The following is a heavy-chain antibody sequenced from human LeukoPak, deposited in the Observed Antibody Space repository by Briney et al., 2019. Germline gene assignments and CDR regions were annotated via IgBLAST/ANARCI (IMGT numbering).Heavy chain of an antibody. CDR2: IRSKAYGGTT. Sequence: GGSLRLSCAASGFTFSSYSMNWVRQAPGKGLEWVGFIRSKAYGGTTEYAASVKGRFTISRDDSKSIAYLQMNSLKTEDTAVYYCTRDTLDDFWSGYSFDYWGQGTLVTVSS. CDR1: GFTFSSYS. CDR3: TRDTLDDFWSGYSFDY. J-gene: IGHJ4*02. D-gene: IGHD3-3*01. V-gene: IGHV3-49*04.